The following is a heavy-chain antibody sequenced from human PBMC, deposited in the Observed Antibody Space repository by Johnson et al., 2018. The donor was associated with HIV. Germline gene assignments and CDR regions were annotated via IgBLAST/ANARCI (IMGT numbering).Heavy chain of an antibody. CDR3: AKGGSAVAVAFDI. D-gene: IGHD6-19*01. J-gene: IGHJ3*02. V-gene: IGHV3-30*18. CDR1: GFTFSSYG. CDR2: ISYDGSNK. Sequence: QVQLVESGGGLIQPGGSLRLSCAASGFTFSSYGMLWVRQAPGKGLEWVAVISYDGSNKYYADSVKGRFTISRDTSKNTLYLQMNSLRAEDTAVYYCAKGGSAVAVAFDIWGQGTMVTVSS.